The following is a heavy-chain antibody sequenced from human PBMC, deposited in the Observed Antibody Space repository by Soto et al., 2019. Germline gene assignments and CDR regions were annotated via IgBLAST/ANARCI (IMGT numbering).Heavy chain of an antibody. Sequence: EVQLVESGGVLAQPGGSLRLSCGASGFTFSNYHMNWVRQAPGKGLEWIAFITTTSGTTQYADSVKGRFTISRDNAKSSLFLQMNSLRDEDTAVYFCARERPAIPFDYWGQGTLVTVSS. J-gene: IGHJ4*02. CDR1: GFTFSNYH. D-gene: IGHD2-2*02. V-gene: IGHV3-48*02. CDR2: ITTTSGTT. CDR3: ARERPAIPFDY.